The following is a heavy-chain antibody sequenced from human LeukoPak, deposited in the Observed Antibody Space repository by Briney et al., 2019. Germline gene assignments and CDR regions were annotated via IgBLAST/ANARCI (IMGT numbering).Heavy chain of an antibody. V-gene: IGHV3-48*03. J-gene: IGHJ6*02. Sequence: GGSLRLSCATSGFTFSSYEMLWVRQAPGKGLERVVYISSSGSRIHYADSVKGRFTISRDNAKNSLDLQMKSLRAEDTAVYYCARRLELWSRSYDYGMDVWGQGTTVTVSS. CDR2: ISSSGSRI. CDR3: ARRLELWSRSYDYGMDV. CDR1: GFTFSSYE. D-gene: IGHD5-18*01.